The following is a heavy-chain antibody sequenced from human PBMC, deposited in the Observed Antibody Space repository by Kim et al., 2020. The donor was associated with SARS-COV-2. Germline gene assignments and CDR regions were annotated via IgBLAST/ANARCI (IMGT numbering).Heavy chain of an antibody. CDR2: IRGGGANP. J-gene: IGHJ3*02. CDR3: AKCLYGSASAAFDI. Sequence: GGSLRLSCAASGFTFSNYAMNWVRQAPGKGLEWVSSIRGGGANPNSADSVKGRSTISSDNSKTPLFLQMNSLAADATAVYYCAKCLYGSASAAFDICGPG. D-gene: IGHD2-2*02. V-gene: IGHV3-23*01. CDR1: GFTFSNYA.